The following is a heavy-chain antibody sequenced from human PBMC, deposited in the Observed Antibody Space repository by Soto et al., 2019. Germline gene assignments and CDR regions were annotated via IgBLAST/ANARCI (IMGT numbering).Heavy chain of an antibody. CDR1: AFTVRSNY. J-gene: IGHJ4*02. CDR3: ARDVMSVAGSADY. D-gene: IGHD6-19*01. V-gene: IGHV3-53*01. Sequence: PEGSLRLSFAASAFTVRSNYMSWVRQAPGKGLEWVSSISSDGGTYYTDSVKGRFAISRDNSKNTLYLQMNSLTAEDTAVYYCARDVMSVAGSADYWGQGTLVTVSS. CDR2: ISSDGGT.